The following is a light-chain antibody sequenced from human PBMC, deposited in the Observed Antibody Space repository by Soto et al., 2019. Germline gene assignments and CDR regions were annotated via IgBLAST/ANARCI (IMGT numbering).Light chain of an antibody. CDR1: QSISDY. CDR2: ASS. CDR3: QQSYSTPTIT. J-gene: IGKJ5*01. V-gene: IGKV1-39*01. Sequence: DIKMTQSPSSLSASVGDRVTITCRANQSISDYLNWYQQKPGKAPKFLIYASSSLQSGVPSRFRGSGSGTDFTLTISSLQPEDFATYYCQQSYSTPTITFGQGTRLEI.